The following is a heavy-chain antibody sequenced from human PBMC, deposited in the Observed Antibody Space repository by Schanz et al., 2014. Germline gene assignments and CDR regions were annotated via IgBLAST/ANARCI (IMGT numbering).Heavy chain of an antibody. CDR1: GYTFTSYG. D-gene: IGHD3-3*01. Sequence: QVQLVQSGAEVKKPGASVKVSCKASGYTFTSYGISWVRQAPGQGLEWMGWISAYNGNTKYPQKLQGRVTMTTDTSTSTAYMALTDPRSDDAAVYYCARDRRFFDRDDLYYFDSWGQGTLVTVSS. J-gene: IGHJ4*02. V-gene: IGHV1-18*01. CDR3: ARDRRFFDRDDLYYFDS. CDR2: ISAYNGNT.